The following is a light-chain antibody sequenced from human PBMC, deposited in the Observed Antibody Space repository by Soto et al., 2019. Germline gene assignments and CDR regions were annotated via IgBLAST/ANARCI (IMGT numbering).Light chain of an antibody. J-gene: IGKJ5*01. CDR2: GAS. CDR1: QGIRND. CDR3: LQDYNYPIT. Sequence: AIQMTQSPSSLSTSVGDRVTITCRASQGIRNDLGWYQHKPGKVPKLLIYGASNLQIGVPSRFSGSGSGTNFTLTLSSLQPEDFATYYCLQDYNYPITFGQGTRLEIE. V-gene: IGKV1-6*01.